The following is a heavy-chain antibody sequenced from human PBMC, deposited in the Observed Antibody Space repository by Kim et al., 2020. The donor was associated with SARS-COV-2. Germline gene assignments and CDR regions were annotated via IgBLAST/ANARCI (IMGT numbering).Heavy chain of an antibody. V-gene: IGHV3-64D*09. CDR2: ISSNGGST. CDR1: GFTFSSYA. Sequence: GGSLRLSCSASGFTFSSYAMHWVRQAPGKGLEYVSAISSNGGSTYYADSVKGRFTISRDNSKNTLYLQMSSLRAEDTAVYYCVKDEEYYYDSSERIDYWGQGTLVTVSS. J-gene: IGHJ4*02. CDR3: VKDEEYYYDSSERIDY. D-gene: IGHD3-22*01.